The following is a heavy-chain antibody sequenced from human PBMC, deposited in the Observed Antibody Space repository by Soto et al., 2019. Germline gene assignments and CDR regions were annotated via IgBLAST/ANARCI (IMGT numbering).Heavy chain of an antibody. Sequence: QVQLVESGGGVVQPGRSLRLSCSASGFTFSDFEMYWVRQAPGKGLDWVSFISYDGSNQYYAGSVKGRFTVSRDNSKNPLFLLMNSLRPEDTAVYFCARRTGTAPRFEYWGQGTLVTVSS. J-gene: IGHJ4*02. V-gene: IGHV3-30-3*01. CDR1: GFTFSDFE. D-gene: IGHD1-7*01. CDR3: ARRTGTAPRFEY. CDR2: ISYDGSNQ.